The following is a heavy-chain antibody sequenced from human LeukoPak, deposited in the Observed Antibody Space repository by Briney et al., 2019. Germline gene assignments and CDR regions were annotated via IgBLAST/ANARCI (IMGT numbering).Heavy chain of an antibody. D-gene: IGHD6-6*01. J-gene: IGHJ4*02. CDR3: AKQSTARSLGE. CDR2: ISGSGGDT. Sequence: PGGSLRLSCAASGFPFTFAMSWVRQAPGKGLEWVSTISGSGGDTYYAESVKGRFTISRDNSKDALYLQMDSLRAEDTAVYYCAKQSTARSLGEGGRGTLVTVSS. V-gene: IGHV3-23*01. CDR1: GFPFTFA.